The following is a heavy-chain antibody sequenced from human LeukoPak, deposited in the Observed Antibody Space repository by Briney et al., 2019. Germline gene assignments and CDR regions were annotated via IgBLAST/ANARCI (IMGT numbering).Heavy chain of an antibody. Sequence: PGVSLRLSCAASGFIFNAYDMNWLRQAPGKGREWLSFIYKTSSTIYYADSVKGRFTISRDKARNSLYLQLNSLRDEDTALYYCVRDRMGGAFDIWGQGTMVTISS. V-gene: IGHV3-48*02. CDR2: IYKTSSTI. J-gene: IGHJ3*02. CDR3: VRDRMGGAFDI. CDR1: GFIFNAYD. D-gene: IGHD3-16*01.